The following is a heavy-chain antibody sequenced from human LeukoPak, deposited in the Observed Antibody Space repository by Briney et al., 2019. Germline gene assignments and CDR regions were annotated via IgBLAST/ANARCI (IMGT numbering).Heavy chain of an antibody. V-gene: IGHV1-69*04. J-gene: IGHJ5*02. CDR2: IIPILGIA. D-gene: IGHD1-26*01. CDR3: ARDIDGAPSWFDP. CDR1: GGTFSSYA. Sequence: GASVKVSCNASGGTFSSYAISWVRQAPGQGLEWMGRIIPILGIANYAQKFQGRVTITADKSTSTAYMELSSLRSEDTAVYYCARDIDGAPSWFDPWGQGTLVTVSS.